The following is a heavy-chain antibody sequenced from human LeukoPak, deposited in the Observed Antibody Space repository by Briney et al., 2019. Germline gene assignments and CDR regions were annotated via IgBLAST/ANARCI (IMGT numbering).Heavy chain of an antibody. V-gene: IGHV4-59*01. J-gene: IGHJ4*02. Sequence: SETLSLTCTVSGGSISGYYWNWIRQPPGKGLEWIGYIYYSGSTNYNPSLESRVTISVDTSKNQFSLKLRSVTAADTAMYYCAREPRGCTTTSCYSWGLDYWGQGTPVTVSS. D-gene: IGHD2-2*01. CDR1: GGSISGYY. CDR2: IYYSGST. CDR3: AREPRGCTTTSCYSWGLDY.